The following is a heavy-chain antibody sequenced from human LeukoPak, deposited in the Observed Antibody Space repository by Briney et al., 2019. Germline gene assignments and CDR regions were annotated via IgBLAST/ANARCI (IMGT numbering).Heavy chain of an antibody. Sequence: PGGSLRLSXAASGFTFRSNAMSWVRQAPGKGLEWVSGIVGSGGASFYADSVKGRFTISRDNSKNTLYLQMNTLRAEDTAVYYCAEGGTPMANFDHWGQGTLVTVSS. CDR2: IVGSGGAS. J-gene: IGHJ4*02. V-gene: IGHV3-23*01. D-gene: IGHD6-19*01. CDR1: GFTFRSNA. CDR3: AEGGTPMANFDH.